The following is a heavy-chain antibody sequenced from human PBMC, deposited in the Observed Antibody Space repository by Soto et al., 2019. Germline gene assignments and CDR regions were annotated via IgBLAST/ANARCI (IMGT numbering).Heavy chain of an antibody. V-gene: IGHV5-51*01. CDR1: GYIFNIYW. CDR2: IYPGDSDT. Sequence: PGESPKTYCKGSGYIFNIYWIGGVRQMPAKGLVWMGIIYPGDSDTRYSPSFQGQVTISADKSISTAYLQWSSLKASDTAMYYCARIRAENYYYYGMDVWGQGTTVTVSS. CDR3: ARIRAENYYYYGMDV. D-gene: IGHD3-3*02. J-gene: IGHJ6*02.